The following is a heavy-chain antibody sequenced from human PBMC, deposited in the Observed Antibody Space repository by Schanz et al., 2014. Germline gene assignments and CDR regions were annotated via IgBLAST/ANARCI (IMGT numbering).Heavy chain of an antibody. J-gene: IGHJ6*02. V-gene: IGHV1-46*01. Sequence: QVQWVQSGADVKKPGTAVKVSCKASEYTFTRHYMHWVRQAPGQGLEWMGIIHSTGGTTSHAQKFQGRVTMTRDTSTSTVYMELSSLRSEDTAVYYCASALTTWGGMDVWGQGTTGTVS. CDR2: IHSTGGTT. CDR1: EYTFTRHY. D-gene: IGHD4-4*01. CDR3: ASALTTWGGMDV.